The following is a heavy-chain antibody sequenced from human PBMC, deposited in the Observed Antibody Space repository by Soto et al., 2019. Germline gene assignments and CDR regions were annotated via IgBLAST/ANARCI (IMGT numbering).Heavy chain of an antibody. CDR1: GLTFSSYA. CDR2: FSGGRDTT. D-gene: IGHD2-8*02. V-gene: IGHV3-23*01. CDR3: AKATSASCTGAICYSFDY. J-gene: IGHJ4*02. Sequence: VQLLESGGGLVQPGGSLRLSCVASGLTFSSYAMSWVRQAPGRRLEWVATFSGGRDTTWHADSVKGRFPVSRDSSKNTLSLQMNSLRPEDTALYYCAKATSASCTGAICYSFDYWGQGTLVTVSS.